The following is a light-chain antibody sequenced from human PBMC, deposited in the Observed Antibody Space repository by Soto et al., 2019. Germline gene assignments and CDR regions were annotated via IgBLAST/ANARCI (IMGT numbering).Light chain of an antibody. V-gene: IGLV2-14*01. Sequence: QSVLTQPASVSGSPGQSITISCTGTSSDVGGYNYVSWYQQHPGKAPKVMIYEVSNRPSGLSNRFSGSKSGNTASLTISGLQVEDEADYYCSSFTSSGTRVFGTGTKLTVL. CDR2: EVS. CDR1: SSDVGGYNY. CDR3: SSFTSSGTRV. J-gene: IGLJ1*01.